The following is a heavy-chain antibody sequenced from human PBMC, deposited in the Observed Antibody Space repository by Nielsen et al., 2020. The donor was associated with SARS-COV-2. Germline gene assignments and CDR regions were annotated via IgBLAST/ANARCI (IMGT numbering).Heavy chain of an antibody. CDR3: ACPEGYYDSSPLGMDV. J-gene: IGHJ6*02. CDR1: GYTFTSYY. D-gene: IGHD3-22*01. CDR2: IHPSDGST. V-gene: IGHV1-46*01. Sequence: ASVQISCKASGYTFTSYYMHWVRQAPAQGLEWMGIIHPSDGSTSYAQKFQGRVTMTRDTSISTAYMELNRLRSDDTAVYYCACPEGYYDSSPLGMDVWGQGTTVTVSS.